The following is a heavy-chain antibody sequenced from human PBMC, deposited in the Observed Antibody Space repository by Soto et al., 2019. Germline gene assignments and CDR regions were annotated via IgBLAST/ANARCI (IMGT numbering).Heavy chain of an antibody. V-gene: IGHV3-53*01. CDR3: AGDPSTTGYYGLDV. D-gene: IGHD1-1*01. J-gene: IGHJ6*02. CDR2: IYSGGVT. CDR1: GLTVNSYQ. Sequence: GGSLRLSCAASGLTVNSYQMNWVRQPPGKGLEWVSVIYSGGVTYYADSVKGRFTITRDISKNSIYLQMSSLRAEDTAIYYCAGDPSTTGYYGLDVWGQGTTVTVSS.